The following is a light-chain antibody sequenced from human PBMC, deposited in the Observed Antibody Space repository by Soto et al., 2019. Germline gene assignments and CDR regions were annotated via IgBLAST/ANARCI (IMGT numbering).Light chain of an antibody. J-gene: IGKJ1*01. CDR3: QQSYTRT. CDR1: QSISSY. V-gene: IGKV1-39*01. Sequence: DIQMTQSPPTLSASVGDRVTITCRASQSISSYLNWYQQKPGKAPKLLIYAASSLQSGVPSRFSGSGSGTDFTLTISSLQPDDFATYYCQQSYTRTFGQGTKVDIK. CDR2: AAS.